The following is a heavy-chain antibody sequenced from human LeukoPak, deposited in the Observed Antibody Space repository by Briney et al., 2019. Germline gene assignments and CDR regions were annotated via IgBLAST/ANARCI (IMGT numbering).Heavy chain of an antibody. CDR2: INADDDGT. CDR3: AKDATRTSGWYYFDY. D-gene: IGHD6-19*01. Sequence: GGSLRLSCAASGFNFSVYAMSWVRQAPGKGLEWVSGINADDDGTYYSDSVKGRFTISRDNSRNTLSLQLHSLRADDTAVYYCAKDATRTSGWYYFDYWGQGTLVTVSS. V-gene: IGHV3-23*01. CDR1: GFNFSVYA. J-gene: IGHJ4*02.